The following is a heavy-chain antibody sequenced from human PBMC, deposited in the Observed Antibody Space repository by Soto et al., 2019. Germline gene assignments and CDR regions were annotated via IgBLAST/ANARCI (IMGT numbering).Heavy chain of an antibody. J-gene: IGHJ4*02. CDR1: GFTFDDYA. CDR2: ISWNSGSI. D-gene: IGHD1-7*01. CDR3: AKALGDWNYLTAFDY. Sequence: EVQLVESGGGLVQPGRSLRLSCAASGFTFDDYAMHWVRQAPGKGLEWVSGISWNSGSIGYADSVKGRFTISRDNSKNSLYLQMNSLRAEDTALYYCAKALGDWNYLTAFDYWGQGTLVTVSS. V-gene: IGHV3-9*01.